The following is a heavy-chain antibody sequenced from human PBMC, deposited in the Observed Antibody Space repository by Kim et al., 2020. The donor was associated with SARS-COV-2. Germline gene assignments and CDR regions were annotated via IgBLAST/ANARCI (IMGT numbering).Heavy chain of an antibody. D-gene: IGHD6-19*01. CDR3: AKDHQSSGLRAFDD. CDR1: GFTFSRYA. Sequence: GGSLRLSCAASGFTFSRYAMSWVRQAPGKGPGWIASVNNGGNSYYADSVKGRFTVSRDNNKNTLDLQMNSLTAEDTALYYWAKDHQSSGLRAFDDWGQGT. V-gene: IGHV3-23*01. CDR2: VNNGGNS. J-gene: IGHJ4*02.